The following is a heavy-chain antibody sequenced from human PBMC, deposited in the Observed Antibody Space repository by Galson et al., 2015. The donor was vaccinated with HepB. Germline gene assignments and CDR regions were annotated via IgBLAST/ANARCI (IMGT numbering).Heavy chain of an antibody. J-gene: IGHJ2*01. CDR3: ARGLNLAYFDL. CDR2: TYYRSKCSN. D-gene: IGHD3-3*02. Sequence: CAISGDSVSSNSAVWNWIRQSPWRGLEWLGRTYYRSKCSNDYARSVKGRTTINPDTCKNQHSLQVNSVSAADTAVYYCARGLNLAYFDLWGRGTLVTVSS. V-gene: IGHV6-1*01. CDR1: GDSVSSNSAV.